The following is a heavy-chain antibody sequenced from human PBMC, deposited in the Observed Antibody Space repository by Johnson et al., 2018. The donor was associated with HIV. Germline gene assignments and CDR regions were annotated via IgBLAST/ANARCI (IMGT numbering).Heavy chain of an antibody. CDR3: AREAGTAFDI. J-gene: IGHJ3*02. V-gene: IGHV3-30-3*01. Sequence: QVQLVESGGGVVQAGRSLRLSCAASGFSFSSYALHWVRQAPGKGLEWVAVVSYETTNKHYADSVKGRFTISRDNSKNTLYLQMNSLRAEDTAVYYCAREAGTAFDIWGQGTMVTVSS. CDR2: VSYETTNK. CDR1: GFSFSSYA.